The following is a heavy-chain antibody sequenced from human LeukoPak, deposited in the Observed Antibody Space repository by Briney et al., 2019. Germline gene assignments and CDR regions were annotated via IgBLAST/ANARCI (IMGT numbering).Heavy chain of an antibody. D-gene: IGHD1-26*01. V-gene: IGHV1-2*02. CDR3: ARASGSYWWFDS. J-gene: IGHJ5*01. CDR1: RYTFTGYY. CDR2: VNPNSGDT. Sequence: ASVMVSCKASRYTFTGYYMHWVPQAPGQGLEWMGCVNPNSGDTNYAQKFQGSVTMTRDTSISTVYMELSRLRSDDTAVYYCARASGSYWWFDSWGQGTLVTVSS.